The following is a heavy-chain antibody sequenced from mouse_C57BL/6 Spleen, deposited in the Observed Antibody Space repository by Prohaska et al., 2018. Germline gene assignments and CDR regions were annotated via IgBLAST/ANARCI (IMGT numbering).Heavy chain of an antibody. CDR2: INPNNGGT. J-gene: IGHJ4*01. D-gene: IGHD2-3*01. V-gene: IGHV1-18*01. Sequence: HGKSLEWIGDINPNNGGTIYNQKFKGKATLTVDKSSSTAYMELRSLTSEDTAVYYCARSTRVYDGYLYAMDYWGQGTSVTASS. CDR3: ARSTRVYDGYLYAMDY.